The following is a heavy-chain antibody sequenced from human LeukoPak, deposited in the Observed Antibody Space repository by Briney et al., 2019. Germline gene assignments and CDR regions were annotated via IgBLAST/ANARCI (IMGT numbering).Heavy chain of an antibody. J-gene: IGHJ3*02. Sequence: SETLSLTCTVSGGSISSYYWSWIRQPPWKGLEWIGYIYYSGSTNYNPSLKSRVTISVDTSKNQFSLKLSSVTAADTAVYYCARLTYYYDSSAFGAAFDIWGQGTMVTVSS. CDR3: ARLTYYYDSSAFGAAFDI. V-gene: IGHV4-59*01. D-gene: IGHD3-22*01. CDR1: GGSISSYY. CDR2: IYYSGST.